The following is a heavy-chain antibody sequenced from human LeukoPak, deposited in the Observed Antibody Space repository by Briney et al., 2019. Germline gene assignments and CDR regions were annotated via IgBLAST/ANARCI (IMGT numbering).Heavy chain of an antibody. V-gene: IGHV5-51*01. CDR1: GYSFTSYW. D-gene: IGHD2-2*01. CDR3: ARRSSTSKLPHYYYYYMDV. Sequence: GESLKISCKGSGYSFTSYWIGWVRQMPGKGLEWMGIIYPGDSDTRYSPSFQGQVTISADKSISTAYLQWSSLKASDTAMYYCARRSSTSKLPHYYYYYMDVWGKGTTVTVSS. CDR2: IYPGDSDT. J-gene: IGHJ6*03.